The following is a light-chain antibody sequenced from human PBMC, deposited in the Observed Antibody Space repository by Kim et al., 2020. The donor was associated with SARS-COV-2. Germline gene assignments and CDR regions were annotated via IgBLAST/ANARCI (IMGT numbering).Light chain of an antibody. CDR2: KVS. CDR3: MQGTHWPFT. Sequence: PSSISCRSSQSLVYGDGNTYFNCFHQRPGQSPRRLIYKVSNRDSGVPDRFSGSGSGTDFTLQISRVEAEDVGVYYCMQGTHWPFTFGPGTKVDIK. V-gene: IGKV2-30*01. J-gene: IGKJ3*01. CDR1: QSLVYGDGNTY.